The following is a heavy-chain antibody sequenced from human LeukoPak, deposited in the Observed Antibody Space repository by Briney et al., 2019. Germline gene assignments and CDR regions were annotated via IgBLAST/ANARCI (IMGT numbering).Heavy chain of an antibody. V-gene: IGHV4-34*01. CDR3: ARDPTVTPMHFGVP. Sequence: SETLSLTCAVYGGSFSGYYWSWIRQPPGRGLEWIGEINHSGSTNYNPSLKSRVTISVDTSKSQFSLKLSSVTAADTAVYYCARDPTVTPMHFGVPWGQGTLVTVSS. J-gene: IGHJ5*02. CDR1: GGSFSGYY. D-gene: IGHD4-17*01. CDR2: INHSGST.